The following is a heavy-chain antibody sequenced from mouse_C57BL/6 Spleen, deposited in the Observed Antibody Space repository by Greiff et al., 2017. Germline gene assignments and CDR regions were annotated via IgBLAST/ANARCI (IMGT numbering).Heavy chain of an antibody. CDR1: GYTFTSYW. CDR3: ARGAPSCDFDV. CDR2: IDPSDSYT. V-gene: IGHV1-69*01. Sequence: QVQLQQPGAELVMPGASVKLSCKASGYTFTSYWMHWVKQRPGQGLEWIGEIDPSDSYTNYNQKFKGKSTLTVDKSSSTAYMQLSSLTSEDSAVYYCARGAPSCDFDVWGTGTSVTVSS. J-gene: IGHJ1*03.